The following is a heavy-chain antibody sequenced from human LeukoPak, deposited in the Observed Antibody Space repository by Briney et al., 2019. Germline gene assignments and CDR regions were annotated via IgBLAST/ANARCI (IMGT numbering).Heavy chain of an antibody. Sequence: GGSLRLSCAASGFTFSSYWMHWVRQAPGKGLVWVSRINSDGSSTSYADSVKGRFTISRDNAKNSLYLQMNSLRAEDTAVYYCTRDSTTVSPHAFDIWGQGTTVTFSS. CDR1: GFTFSSYW. D-gene: IGHD4-11*01. CDR3: TRDSTTVSPHAFDI. V-gene: IGHV3-74*01. CDR2: INSDGSST. J-gene: IGHJ3*02.